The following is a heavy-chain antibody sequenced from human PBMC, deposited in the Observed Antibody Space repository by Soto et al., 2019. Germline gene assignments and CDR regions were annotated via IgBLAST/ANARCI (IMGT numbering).Heavy chain of an antibody. V-gene: IGHV4-34*01. CDR3: ARVITLVPFDY. Sequence: WETLSLTCAVYGGSFSGYYWSWIRQPPGKGLEWIGEINHSGSTNYNPSLKGRVTISVDTSKNQFSLKLSSVTAADTAVYFCARVITLVPFDYWGQGXLLTVYS. CDR1: GGSFSGYY. J-gene: IGHJ4*02. D-gene: IGHD3-10*01. CDR2: INHSGST.